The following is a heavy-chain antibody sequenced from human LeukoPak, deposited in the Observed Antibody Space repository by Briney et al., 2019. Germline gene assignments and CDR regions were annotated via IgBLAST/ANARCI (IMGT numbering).Heavy chain of an antibody. CDR1: GFTFSSYE. D-gene: IGHD3-10*02. J-gene: IGHJ6*04. CDR3: AELGITLIGGV. CDR2: ISSSGSTI. V-gene: IGHV3-48*03. Sequence: GGSLRLSCAASGFTFSSYEMNWVRQAPGKGLEWVSYISSSGSTIYYADYVKGRFTISRDNAKNSLYLQMNSLRAEDTAVYYCAELGITLIGGVWGKGTTVTISS.